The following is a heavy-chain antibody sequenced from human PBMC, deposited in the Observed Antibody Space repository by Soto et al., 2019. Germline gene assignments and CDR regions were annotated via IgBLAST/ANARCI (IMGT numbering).Heavy chain of an antibody. CDR1: GFTFSSYS. J-gene: IGHJ6*02. CDR2: ISSSSSYI. Sequence: GGSLRLSCAASGFTFSSYSMNWVRQAPGKGLEWVSSISSSSSYIYYADSVKGRFTISRDNAKNSLYLQMNSLRAEDTAVYYCARDPVLTIIPAAGCMDFSGQGTSVTGSS. CDR3: ARDPVLTIIPAAGCMDF. D-gene: IGHD5-12*01. V-gene: IGHV3-21*01.